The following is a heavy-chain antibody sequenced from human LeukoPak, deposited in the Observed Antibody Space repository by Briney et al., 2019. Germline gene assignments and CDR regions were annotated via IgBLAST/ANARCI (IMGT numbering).Heavy chain of an antibody. CDR1: GGTFSTYA. J-gene: IGHJ6*02. V-gene: IGHV1-69*04. CDR3: ARDGGWLQTQNHYYYHGMDV. Sequence: SVKVSCKASGGTFSTYAITWVRQAPGQGLEWMGRILPIFDMANYAQKFQGRVTITADKSTRTAYMELSSLRSDDTAVYYCARDGGWLQTQNHYYYHGMDVWGQGTTVTVSS. D-gene: IGHD5-24*01. CDR2: ILPIFDMA.